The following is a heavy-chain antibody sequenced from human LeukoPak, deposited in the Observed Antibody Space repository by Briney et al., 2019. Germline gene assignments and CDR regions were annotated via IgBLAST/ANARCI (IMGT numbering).Heavy chain of an antibody. CDR2: IKQDGSEK. D-gene: IGHD3-16*01. CDR3: ASSYGSALDI. Sequence: GGSLRLSCAVSGFTFSDNWMSWVRQAPGQGLEWVAHIKQDGSEKAYVDSVTGRFTISTDNAKNLLYLQMYSLRAEDTAVYYCASSYGSALDIWGQGTMVSVSS. CDR1: GFTFSDNW. J-gene: IGHJ3*02. V-gene: IGHV3-7*01.